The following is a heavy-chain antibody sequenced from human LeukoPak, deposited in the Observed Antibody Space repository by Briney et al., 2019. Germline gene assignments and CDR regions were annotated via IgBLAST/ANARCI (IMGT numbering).Heavy chain of an antibody. D-gene: IGHD3-22*01. Sequence: ASVKVSCKASGYTFTRHYMHWVRQAPGQGLEWMGVINPSGGSARYAQKFQGRVTMTRDTSTSTVYMEVSSLRSEDTAVYYCARLADYDSSGYLSYWGQGTLVTVSS. CDR1: GYTFTRHY. J-gene: IGHJ4*02. V-gene: IGHV1-46*01. CDR3: ARLADYDSSGYLSY. CDR2: INPSGGSA.